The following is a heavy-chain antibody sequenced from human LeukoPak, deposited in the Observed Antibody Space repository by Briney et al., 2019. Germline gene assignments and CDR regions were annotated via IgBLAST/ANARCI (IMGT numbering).Heavy chain of an antibody. J-gene: IGHJ4*02. V-gene: IGHV3-23*01. CDR2: ITDGDGRT. CDR1: GFTFNSYA. Sequence: GGSLRLSCAASGFTFNSYAMNWVCQAPGKGLEWVSAITDGDGRTYYADSVRGRFTISRDNSKNTLYLQMNSLRAEDTAIYYCAKDVKGSGWSTDYWGQGTLVTVSS. CDR3: AKDVKGSGWSTDY. D-gene: IGHD6-19*01.